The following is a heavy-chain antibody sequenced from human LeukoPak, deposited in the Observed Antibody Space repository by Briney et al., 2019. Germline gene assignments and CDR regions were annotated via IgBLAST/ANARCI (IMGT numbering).Heavy chain of an antibody. D-gene: IGHD4-17*01. CDR3: ARTPDVYGDYGEYYFDY. CDR2: IYPGDSDT. J-gene: IGHJ4*02. V-gene: IGHV5-51*01. CDR1: GYSFTSYW. Sequence: GESLKSSCKGSGYSFTSYWIGWVRQMPGKGLEWMGIIYPGDSDTRYSPSFQGQVTISADKSISTAYLQWSSLKASDTAMYYCARTPDVYGDYGEYYFDYWGQGTLVTVSS.